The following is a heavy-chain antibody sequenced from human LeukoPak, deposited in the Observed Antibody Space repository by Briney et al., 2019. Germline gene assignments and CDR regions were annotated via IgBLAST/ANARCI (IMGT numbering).Heavy chain of an antibody. CDR2: MYYSGST. J-gene: IGHJ5*02. Sequence: SETLSLSCTVSGGSISSGDYYWSWIRQPPGKGLEWSAYMYYSGSTYYNPSLKSRVTMSADTSKNQLSLKLSSVTAADTAVYYCARPYYYDSRIDPWGQGILVTVSS. D-gene: IGHD3-22*01. CDR3: ARPYYYDSRIDP. V-gene: IGHV4-30-4*01. CDR1: GGSISSGDYY.